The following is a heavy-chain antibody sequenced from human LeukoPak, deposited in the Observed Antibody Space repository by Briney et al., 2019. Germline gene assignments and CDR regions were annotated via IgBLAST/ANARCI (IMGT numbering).Heavy chain of an antibody. CDR3: AKALEQETVIALDS. Sequence: PGGSLRLSCAASGFTFSSYAMSWIRQAPGKGLEWLSAISPTTGTTFYADSVKGRFTISRDNSKNTLYLQMNSLRAEDTSIYFCAKALEQETVIALDSWGQGTLVTVSS. V-gene: IGHV3-23*01. J-gene: IGHJ4*02. CDR2: ISPTTGTT. D-gene: IGHD6-13*01. CDR1: GFTFSSYA.